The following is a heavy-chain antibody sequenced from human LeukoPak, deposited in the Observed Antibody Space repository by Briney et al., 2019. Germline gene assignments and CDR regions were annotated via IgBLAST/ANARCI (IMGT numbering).Heavy chain of an antibody. Sequence: ASVKVSCKASGYTFTSYYMHWMRQAPGQGLEWMGIINPSGGSTSYAQKFQGRVTMTRDTSTSTVYMELSSLRSDDTAVYYCAREGLYYDFWSGYFQRAGKLNWFDPWGQGTLVTVSS. CDR1: GYTFTSYY. D-gene: IGHD3-3*01. CDR3: AREGLYYDFWSGYFQRAGKLNWFDP. V-gene: IGHV1-46*01. CDR2: INPSGGST. J-gene: IGHJ5*02.